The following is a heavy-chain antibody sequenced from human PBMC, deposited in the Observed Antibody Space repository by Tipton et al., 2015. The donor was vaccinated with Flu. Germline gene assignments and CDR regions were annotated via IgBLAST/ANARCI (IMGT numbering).Heavy chain of an antibody. CDR2: IKYEGAIP. Sequence: SLRLSCTASGFTFSSFWMHWVRQGTAKGLEWVSSIKYEGAIPTYADSVKGRFTVSRDDAKNTLYLHMSSLRAEDTAVYYCARDANWVSNWFDPWGQGTQVTVSS. V-gene: IGHV3-74*01. D-gene: IGHD7-27*01. CDR1: GFTFSSFW. J-gene: IGHJ5*02. CDR3: ARDANWVSNWFDP.